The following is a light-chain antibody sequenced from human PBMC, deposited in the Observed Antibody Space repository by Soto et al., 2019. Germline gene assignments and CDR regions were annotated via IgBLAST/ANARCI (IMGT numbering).Light chain of an antibody. J-gene: IGKJ5*01. CDR2: GAS. Sequence: EIVWTKSPTTLSLSPGERATLSCRASQSVSSSYLAWYQQKPGQAPRLLIHGASSRATGIPDRFSGSGSGTDFSLTISRLEPEDFAVYYCQQYDNWPPTFGQGTRLETK. CDR3: QQYDNWPPT. CDR1: QSVSSSY. V-gene: IGKV3-20*01.